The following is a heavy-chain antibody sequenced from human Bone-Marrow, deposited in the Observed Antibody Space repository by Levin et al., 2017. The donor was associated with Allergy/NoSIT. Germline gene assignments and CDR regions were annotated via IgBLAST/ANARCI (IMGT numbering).Heavy chain of an antibody. V-gene: IGHV3-30*18. CDR2: ISYDGSDK. D-gene: IGHD6-19*01. J-gene: IGHJ4*02. CDR1: GFTFSNYG. Sequence: QHGESLKISCAVSGFTFSNYGMHWVRQAPGKGLEWVALISYDGSDKDYADSVKGRFTISRDSSKNTLYLQMNSLRAEDTAVYYCAKLLPWLVLTAPFDYWGQGTLVTVSS. CDR3: AKLLPWLVLTAPFDY.